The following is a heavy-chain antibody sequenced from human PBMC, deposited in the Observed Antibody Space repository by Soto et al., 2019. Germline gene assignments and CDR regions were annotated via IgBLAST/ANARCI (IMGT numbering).Heavy chain of an antibody. CDR1: GYSFTSYW. CDR2: IYPGDSDT. CDR3: SCLRNYDDRSSYCYLDC. Sequence: GESLKISCKGSGYSFTSYWIGWVRQMPVKGLEWMGIIYPGDSDTRYSPSFQGQVTISADKSISTAYLQWSSLKASDTAMYYCSCLRNYDDRSSYCYLDCWGQGTLVTVSS. D-gene: IGHD3-22*01. V-gene: IGHV5-51*01. J-gene: IGHJ4*02.